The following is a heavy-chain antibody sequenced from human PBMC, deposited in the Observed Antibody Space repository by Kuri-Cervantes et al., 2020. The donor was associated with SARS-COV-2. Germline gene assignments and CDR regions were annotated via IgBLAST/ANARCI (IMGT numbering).Heavy chain of an antibody. CDR3: ARDPHITLIRGAYFDL. D-gene: IGHD3-10*01. CDR2: ISYDGTNK. Sequence: GESLKISCAASRFTFRRCPIHWVRQAPGKGLEWAALISYDGTNKYYADSVKGRFTISRDNSKNTLCLQMNSLRPEDTAVCYCARDPHITLIRGAYFDLWGRGTLVTVSS. CDR1: RFTFRRCP. J-gene: IGHJ2*01. V-gene: IGHV3-30-3*01.